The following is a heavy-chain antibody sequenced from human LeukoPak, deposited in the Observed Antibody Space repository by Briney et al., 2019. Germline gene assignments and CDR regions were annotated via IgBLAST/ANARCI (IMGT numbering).Heavy chain of an antibody. V-gene: IGHV1-69*04. CDR1: GYTFTDYY. J-gene: IGHJ4*02. Sequence: SVKVSCKASGYTFTDYYIHWVRQAPGQGLEWMGRIIPIVDITNYAQKFQGRVTITADKSTSTAYMEVNSLRSEDTAVYYCARGGFDDFWRNYYFDYWGQGTLVTVSS. CDR2: IIPIVDIT. D-gene: IGHD3-3*01. CDR3: ARGGFDDFWRNYYFDY.